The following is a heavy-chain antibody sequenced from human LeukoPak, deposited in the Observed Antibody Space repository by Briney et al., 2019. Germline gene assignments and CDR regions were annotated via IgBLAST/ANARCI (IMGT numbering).Heavy chain of an antibody. J-gene: IGHJ4*02. Sequence: GGSLRLSCAASGFTFSSYGMRWVRQAPGKGLEWVAVISYDGSNKYYADSVKGRFTISRDNSKNTLYLQMNSLRAEDTAVYYCAREDGYNDQCFDYWGQGTLVTVSS. CDR1: GFTFSSYG. V-gene: IGHV3-30*03. CDR2: ISYDGSNK. D-gene: IGHD5-24*01. CDR3: AREDGYNDQCFDY.